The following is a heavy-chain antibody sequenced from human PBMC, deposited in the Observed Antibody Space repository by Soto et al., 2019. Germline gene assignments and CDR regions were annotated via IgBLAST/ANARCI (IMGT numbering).Heavy chain of an antibody. CDR2: IWYDGSNK. V-gene: IGHV3-33*01. D-gene: IGHD2-2*01. CDR3: AREKGCSSTSCYPYYYYYGMDV. Sequence: QVQLVESGGGVVQPGRSLRLYCAASGFTFSSYGMHWVRQAPGKGLEWVAVIWYDGSNKYYADYVKGRFTISRDNSKNTLYLQMNSLRAEDTAVYYCAREKGCSSTSCYPYYYYYGMDVRGQGTTVTVSS. J-gene: IGHJ6*02. CDR1: GFTFSSYG.